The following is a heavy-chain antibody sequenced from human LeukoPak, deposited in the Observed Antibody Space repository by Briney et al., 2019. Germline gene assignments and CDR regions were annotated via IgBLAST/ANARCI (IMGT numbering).Heavy chain of an antibody. Sequence: GGSLRLSCAASGFTFSSYSMNWVRQAPGKGLEWVSSISSSSSYIYYADSVKGRFTISRDNAKNSLYLQMNSLRAEDTAVYYCARVDRCSGGSCYHYFDYWGQGTLVTVSS. CDR1: GFTFSSYS. V-gene: IGHV3-21*01. J-gene: IGHJ4*02. D-gene: IGHD2-15*01. CDR2: ISSSSSYI. CDR3: ARVDRCSGGSCYHYFDY.